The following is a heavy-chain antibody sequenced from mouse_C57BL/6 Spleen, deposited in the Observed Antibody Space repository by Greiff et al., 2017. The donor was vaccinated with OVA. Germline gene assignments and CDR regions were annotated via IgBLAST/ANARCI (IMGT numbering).Heavy chain of an antibody. CDR3: ARKDYGNSAWFAY. CDR1: GFTFSSYA. CDR2: ISDGGSYT. V-gene: IGHV5-4*01. J-gene: IGHJ3*01. Sequence: EVQVVESGGGLVKPGGSLKLSCAASGFTFSSYAMSWVRQTPEKRLEWVATISDGGSYTYYPDIVKGRFTISRDNAKNNLYLKMSSLKSEDTAMYDCARKDYGNSAWFAYWGQGTLVTVSA. D-gene: IGHD2-1*01.